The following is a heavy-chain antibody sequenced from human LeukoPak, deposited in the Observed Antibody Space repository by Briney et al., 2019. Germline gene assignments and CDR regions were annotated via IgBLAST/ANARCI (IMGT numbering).Heavy chain of an antibody. D-gene: IGHD6-19*01. V-gene: IGHV3-11*01. CDR2: ISSSGSTI. Sequence: GGSLRLSCAASGFTFSDYYMSWIRQAPGKGLEWVSYISSSGSTIYYADSVKGRFTISRDNATNSLYLQMNSLRAADTAVYYCARDLGDSSAMDYWGQGTLVTVSS. CDR1: GFTFSDYY. CDR3: ARDLGDSSAMDY. J-gene: IGHJ4*02.